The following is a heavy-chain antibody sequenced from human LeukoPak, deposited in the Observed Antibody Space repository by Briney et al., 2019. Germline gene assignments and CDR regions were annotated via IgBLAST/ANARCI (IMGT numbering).Heavy chain of an antibody. D-gene: IGHD3-16*02. Sequence: SETLSLTCTVSGGSISSYYWSWIRQSPGKGLEWIGYIYYNGSTNYNCSPKSRVTISVDTSKNQFSLKLSSVTAADTAVYYCARATYDYVWGSYRYRSPNFDYWGQGTLVTVSS. CDR2: IYYNGST. CDR3: ARATYDYVWGSYRYRSPNFDY. CDR1: GGSISSYY. V-gene: IGHV4-59*12. J-gene: IGHJ4*02.